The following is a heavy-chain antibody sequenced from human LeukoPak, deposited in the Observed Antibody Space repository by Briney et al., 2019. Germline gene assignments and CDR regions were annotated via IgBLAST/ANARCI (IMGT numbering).Heavy chain of an antibody. CDR3: ARVGYSSGWRGFDY. D-gene: IGHD6-19*01. V-gene: IGHV3-53*01. J-gene: IGHJ4*02. Sequence: GGSLRLSCAASGFTVSSNYMSWVRQAPGKGLEWVSVIYSGGSTYYADSVKGRFTISRDNSKNTLYLQMSSLRAEDTAVYYCARVGYSSGWRGFDYWGQGTLVTVSS. CDR1: GFTVSSNY. CDR2: IYSGGST.